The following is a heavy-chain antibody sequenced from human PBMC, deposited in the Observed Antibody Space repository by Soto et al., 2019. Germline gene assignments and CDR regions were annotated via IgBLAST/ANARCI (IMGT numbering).Heavy chain of an antibody. V-gene: IGHV4-31*03. CDR2: IYYSGST. CDR3: ARGVGSGWLNWFDT. Sequence: QVQLQESGPGLVKPSQTLSLTCTVSGGSISSGGYYWSWIRQHPGKGLEWIGYIYYSGSTYYNPSRKSRGTISVDTSKNQFSLKLSSVTAADTAVYYCARGVGSGWLNWFDTRGQGTLVTVSS. CDR1: GGSISSGGYY. J-gene: IGHJ5*02. D-gene: IGHD6-19*01.